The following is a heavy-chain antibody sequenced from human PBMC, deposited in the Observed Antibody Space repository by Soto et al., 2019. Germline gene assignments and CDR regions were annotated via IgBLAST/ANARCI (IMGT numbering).Heavy chain of an antibody. J-gene: IGHJ6*02. D-gene: IGHD2-2*01. Sequence: GASLKVSCKASGGTFSSYAISWVRQAPGQGLEWMGGIIPIFGTANYAQKCQGRVTITADKSTSTAYMELSSLRSEDTAVYYCARGRITYCSGTSCHDYYYYGMDVWGQGTTVTVSS. CDR2: IIPIFGTA. CDR3: ARGRITYCSGTSCHDYYYYGMDV. CDR1: GGTFSSYA. V-gene: IGHV1-69*06.